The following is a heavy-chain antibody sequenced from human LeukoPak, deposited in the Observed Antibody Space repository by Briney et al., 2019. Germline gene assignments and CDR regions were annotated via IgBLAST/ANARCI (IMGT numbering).Heavy chain of an antibody. CDR3: ARQESGFSY. CDR2: IYYSGST. Sequence: GSLRLSCAVSGFTFSSYWMSWVRQPPGKGLEWIGYIYYSGSTNYNPSLKSRVTISVDTSKNQFSLKLSSVTAADTAVYYCARQESGFSYWGQGTLVTVSS. D-gene: IGHD6-25*01. CDR1: GFTFSSYW. J-gene: IGHJ4*02. V-gene: IGHV4-59*01.